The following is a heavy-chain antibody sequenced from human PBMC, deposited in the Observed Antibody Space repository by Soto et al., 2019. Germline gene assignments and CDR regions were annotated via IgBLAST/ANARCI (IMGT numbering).Heavy chain of an antibody. D-gene: IGHD3-10*01. CDR3: ARAAYGSGNYYAPHYYYAMDV. CDR1: GVSISNYY. CDR2: ILYTGNT. J-gene: IGHJ6*02. Sequence: SETLSLTCTVSGVSISNYYWSWIRQPPGKGLEWLGYILYTGNTNYNPSLKSRVTISVDTSKNQVSLELTSVTTADTAVYFRARAAYGSGNYYAPHYYYAMDVWGQGTTVTVSS. V-gene: IGHV4-59*01.